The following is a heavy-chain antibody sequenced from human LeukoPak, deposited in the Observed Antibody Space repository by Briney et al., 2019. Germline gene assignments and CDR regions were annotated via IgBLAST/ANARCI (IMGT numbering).Heavy chain of an antibody. J-gene: IGHJ4*02. V-gene: IGHV1-2*06. CDR1: GYTFTGYY. D-gene: IGHD2-15*01. CDR2: INPNSGGT. CDR3: ARILLCSGGSCPSVGVDY. Sequence: ASVKVSCKASGYTFTGYYMQWVRQAPGQGLEWMGRINPNSGGTNYAQKFQGRVTMTRDTSISTAYMELSRLSSDDTAVYYCARILLCSGGSCPSVGVDYWGQGTLVTVSS.